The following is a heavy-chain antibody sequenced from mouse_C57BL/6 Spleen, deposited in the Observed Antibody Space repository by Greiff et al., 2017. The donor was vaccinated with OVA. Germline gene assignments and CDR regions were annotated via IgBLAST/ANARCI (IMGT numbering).Heavy chain of an antibody. D-gene: IGHD2-4*01. CDR1: GYTFTSYW. Sequence: VQLQQPGAELVKPGASVKLSCKASGYTFTSYWMHWVKQRPGQGLEWIGMIHPNSGSTNYNEKFKSKATLTVDKSSSTAYMQLSSLTSEDSAVYYCARRDYDEGYAMGYWGQGTSVTVSS. CDR2: IHPNSGST. CDR3: ARRDYDEGYAMGY. J-gene: IGHJ4*01. V-gene: IGHV1-64*01.